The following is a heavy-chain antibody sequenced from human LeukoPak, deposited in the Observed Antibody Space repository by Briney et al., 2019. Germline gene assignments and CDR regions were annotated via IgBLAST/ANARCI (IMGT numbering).Heavy chain of an antibody. CDR2: INPDGSHI. D-gene: IGHD2/OR15-2a*01. V-gene: IGHV3-7*01. J-gene: IGHJ4*02. Sequence: GGSLRLSCEASGFTFSGNWMSWVRQAPGKGLKWVASINPDGSHIFYVDSVKGRFTISRDNTKSSLYLQMNSLGAEDTAMYFCAKLLGTSTTYDSWGQGTRVTVSS. CDR3: AKLLGTSTTYDS. CDR1: GFTFSGNW.